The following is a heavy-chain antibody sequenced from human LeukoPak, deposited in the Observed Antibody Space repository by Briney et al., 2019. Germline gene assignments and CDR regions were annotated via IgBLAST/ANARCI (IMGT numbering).Heavy chain of an antibody. CDR1: GFTASSNY. Sequence: PGGSLRLSCAASGFTASSNYMSWVRQAPGQGLEWVSVIYSGGSTYYADSVKGRFTISRDNSKNTLYLQMNSLRAEDTAVYYCARVAVAGTPSFDYWGQGTLVTVSS. CDR3: ARVAVAGTPSFDY. J-gene: IGHJ4*02. CDR2: IYSGGST. V-gene: IGHV3-53*01. D-gene: IGHD6-19*01.